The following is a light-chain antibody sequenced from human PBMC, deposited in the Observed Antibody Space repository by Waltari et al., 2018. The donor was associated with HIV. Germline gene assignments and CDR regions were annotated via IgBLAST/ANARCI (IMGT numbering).Light chain of an antibody. CDR3: QQYSDWPLT. V-gene: IGKV3D-15*01. Sequence: EILMMQSPATLSVSLGIRVTLSCRANQSLGSNVAWYHQRPGQTPRLLVYEASTRAPDTPTRFTGSGSGTKFTLTIISLQSEDFGVYFSQQYSDWPLTFGGGTKVDIK. J-gene: IGKJ4*01. CDR2: EAS. CDR1: QSLGSN.